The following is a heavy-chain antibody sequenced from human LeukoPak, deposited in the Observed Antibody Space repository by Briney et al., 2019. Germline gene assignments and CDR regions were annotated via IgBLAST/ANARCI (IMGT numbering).Heavy chain of an antibody. D-gene: IGHD5-18*01. J-gene: IGHJ4*02. CDR2: IYYSGST. CDR1: GGSISSGDYY. V-gene: IGHV4-30-4*01. Sequence: SQTLSLTCTVSGGSISSGDYYWSWIRQPPGKGLVWIGYIYYSGSTYYNPSLKSRVTISVDTSKNQFSLKLSSVTAADTAVYYCARADTAMIFYFDYWGQGTLVTVSS. CDR3: ARADTAMIFYFDY.